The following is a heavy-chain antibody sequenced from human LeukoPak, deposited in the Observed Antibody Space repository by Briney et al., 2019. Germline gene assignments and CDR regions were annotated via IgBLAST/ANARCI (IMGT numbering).Heavy chain of an antibody. CDR1: GGTFSSYA. Sequence: SVKVSCKASGGTFSSYAISWVRQAPGQGLEWMGGIIPIFGTANYAQKFQGRVTITADESTSTAYMELSSLRSEDTAVYYCATRMVRGVIIPGGDYYYGMDAWGKGTTVTVSS. J-gene: IGHJ6*04. CDR2: IIPIFGTA. D-gene: IGHD3-10*01. CDR3: ATRMVRGVIIPGGDYYYGMDA. V-gene: IGHV1-69*01.